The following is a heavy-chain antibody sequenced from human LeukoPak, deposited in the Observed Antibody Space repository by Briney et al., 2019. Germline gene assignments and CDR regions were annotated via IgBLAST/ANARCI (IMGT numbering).Heavy chain of an antibody. Sequence: SETLSLTCTVSGGSMNSHHWSWIRQSPGKGLEWVAYILNTGGTDYNPALASRVIISADTSKNQFFLRLSSVTAADTATYYCARHIYGDPVAFDLWGQGTMVTVSS. D-gene: IGHD2-21*02. V-gene: IGHV4-59*08. J-gene: IGHJ3*01. CDR2: ILNTGGT. CDR3: ARHIYGDPVAFDL. CDR1: GGSMNSHH.